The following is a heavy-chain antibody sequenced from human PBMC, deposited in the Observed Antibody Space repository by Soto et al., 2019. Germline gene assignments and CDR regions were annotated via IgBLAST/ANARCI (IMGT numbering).Heavy chain of an antibody. D-gene: IGHD3-16*01. CDR2: IYYSGST. CDR1: GGSISSYY. J-gene: IGHJ4*02. CDR3: ARDFARRGIDY. V-gene: IGHV4-59*01. Sequence: SETLSLTCTVSGGSISSYYWSWIRQPPGKGLEWIGYIYYSGSTNYNPSLKSRVTISVDTSKNQFSLKLSSVTAADTAVYYCARDFARRGIDYWGQGTLGTVAS.